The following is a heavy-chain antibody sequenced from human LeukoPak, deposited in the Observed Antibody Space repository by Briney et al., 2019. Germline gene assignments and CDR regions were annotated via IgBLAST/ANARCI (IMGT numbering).Heavy chain of an antibody. CDR3: ARATNYYDSSGLPFWFDP. J-gene: IGHJ5*02. CDR1: GGTFSSYA. CDR2: IIPTFGTA. Sequence: AASVKVSCKASGGTFSSYAISWVRQAPGQGLEWMGGIIPTFGTANYAQKFQGRVTITTDESTSTAYMELSSLRSEDTAVYYCARATNYYDSSGLPFWFDPWGQGTLVTVSS. V-gene: IGHV1-69*05. D-gene: IGHD3-22*01.